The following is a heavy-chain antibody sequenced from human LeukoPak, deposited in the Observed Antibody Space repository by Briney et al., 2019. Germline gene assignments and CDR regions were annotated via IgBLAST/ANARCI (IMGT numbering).Heavy chain of an antibody. CDR2: MNPNSGNT. Sequence: ASAKVSCKASGYTFTSYDINWVRQATGQGLEWMGWMNPNSGNTGYAQKFQGRVTMTEDTPTNTAYMELSSLRSEDTAVYYCATADVAVAGTPDYWGQGTLVTVSS. CDR3: ATADVAVAGTPDY. V-gene: IGHV1-8*01. J-gene: IGHJ4*02. CDR1: GYTFTSYD. D-gene: IGHD6-19*01.